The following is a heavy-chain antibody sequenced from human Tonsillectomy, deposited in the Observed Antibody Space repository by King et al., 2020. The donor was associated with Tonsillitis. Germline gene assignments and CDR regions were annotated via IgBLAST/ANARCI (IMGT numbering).Heavy chain of an antibody. CDR3: ARGVAYDDYPDD. J-gene: IGHJ4*01. V-gene: IGHV4-30-4*07. CDR1: GGSISSGGYS. Sequence: VQLQESGPGLVKPSQTLSLTCAVSGGSISSGGYSWSWIRQPPGKGREWIGYIYYSGSTYYNPSLKSRVTISVYTSKNQFSLKLSSVTDADTAVYYCARGVAYDDYPDDWGDGTLVTVAS. D-gene: IGHD5-12*01. CDR2: IYYSGST.